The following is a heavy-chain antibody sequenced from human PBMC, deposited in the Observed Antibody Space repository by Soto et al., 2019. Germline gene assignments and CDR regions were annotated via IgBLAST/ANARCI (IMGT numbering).Heavy chain of an antibody. CDR2: IYYSGST. V-gene: IGHV4-59*01. Sequence: ETLSLTCTVSGGSISSYYWSWIRQPPGKGLEWIGYIYYSGSTNYNPSLKSRVTISVDTSKNQFSLKLSSVTAADTAVYYCARSPKQYYYVAEYYYYYYMDVWGKGTTVTVSS. J-gene: IGHJ6*03. D-gene: IGHD3-10*02. CDR3: ARSPKQYYYVAEYYYYYYMDV. CDR1: GGSISSYY.